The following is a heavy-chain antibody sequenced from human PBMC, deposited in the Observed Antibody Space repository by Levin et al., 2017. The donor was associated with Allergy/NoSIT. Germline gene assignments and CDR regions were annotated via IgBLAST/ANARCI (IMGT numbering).Heavy chain of an antibody. D-gene: IGHD2-15*01. V-gene: IGHV4-59*11. CDR1: GASISSPY. CDR2: IHSNGDS. CDR3: ARGSVRMDDY. J-gene: IGHJ4*02. Sequence: SQTLSLTCTVSGASISSPYWNWVRQAPGKGLEWIGYIHSNGDSDYYPSLRSRVTMSIDTSKNQFSLKLASVTAADTAVYYCARGSVRMDDYWGQGTLVTVSS.